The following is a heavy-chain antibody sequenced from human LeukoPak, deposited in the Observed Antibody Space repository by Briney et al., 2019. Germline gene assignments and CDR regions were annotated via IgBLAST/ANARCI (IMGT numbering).Heavy chain of an antibody. J-gene: IGHJ5*02. CDR1: GVSISSSSYY. Sequence: SETLSLTCTVSGVSISSSSYYWGWLRQPPGRGLEWIGSIYYSGSTYYNPSLKSRVTISVDTSKNQFSLKLSSVTAADTALYYCAIGSIPENWFDPWGQGTLVTVSS. CDR2: IYYSGST. V-gene: IGHV4-39*07. CDR3: AIGSIPENWFDP.